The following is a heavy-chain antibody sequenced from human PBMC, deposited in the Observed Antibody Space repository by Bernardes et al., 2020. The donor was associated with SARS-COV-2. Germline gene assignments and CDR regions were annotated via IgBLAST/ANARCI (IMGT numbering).Heavy chain of an antibody. CDR1: GFTFSSYA. CDR2: ISGSGGST. Sequence: GGSLRLSCAASGFTFSSYAMSWVRQAPGKGLEWVSAISGSGGSTYYADSVKGRFTISRDNSKNTLYLQMNSLRAEDTAVYYCAKARSRTGDIVVVNWFDPWGQGTLVTVSS. CDR3: AKARSRTGDIVVVNWFDP. J-gene: IGHJ5*02. D-gene: IGHD2-2*01. V-gene: IGHV3-23*01.